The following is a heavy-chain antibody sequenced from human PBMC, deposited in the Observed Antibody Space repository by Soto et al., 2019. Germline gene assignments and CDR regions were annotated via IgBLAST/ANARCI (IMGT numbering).Heavy chain of an antibody. V-gene: IGHV3-30-3*01. D-gene: IGHD5-12*01. CDR3: ARPEMATIEGYFDY. Sequence: QPGGSLRLSCAASGFTFSSYAMHWVRQAPGKGLEWVAVISYDGSNKYYADSVKGRFTISRDNSKNTLYLQMNSLRAEDTAVYYCARPEMATIEGYFDYWGQGTLVTVSS. J-gene: IGHJ4*02. CDR2: ISYDGSNK. CDR1: GFTFSSYA.